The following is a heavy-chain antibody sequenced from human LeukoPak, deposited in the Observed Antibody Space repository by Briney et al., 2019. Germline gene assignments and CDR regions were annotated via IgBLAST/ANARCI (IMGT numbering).Heavy chain of an antibody. CDR2: IFSDGSVI. CDR1: GFTFSSYW. J-gene: IGHJ4*02. D-gene: IGHD3-9*01. CDR3: ARDGGSYYDILTGYKDY. Sequence: GGSLRLSCAASGFTFSSYWMHWVRHGPGRGRGWVSRIFSDGSVITYADSVKGRFTISRDNAKNTLYLQMNSLRAEDTAVYYCARDGGSYYDILTGYKDYWGQGTLVTVSS. V-gene: IGHV3-74*03.